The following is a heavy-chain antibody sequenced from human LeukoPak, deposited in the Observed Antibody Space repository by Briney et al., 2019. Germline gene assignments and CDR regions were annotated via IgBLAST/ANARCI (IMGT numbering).Heavy chain of an antibody. Sequence: SETLSLTCTVSGGSISSYYWSWIRQPPGKGLEWIGYIYYSGSTNYNPSPKSRVTISVDTSKNQFSLKLSSVTAADTAVYYCARSAAGPNWFDPWGHGTLVTVSS. V-gene: IGHV4-59*01. CDR3: ARSAAGPNWFDP. D-gene: IGHD6-13*01. CDR2: IYYSGST. J-gene: IGHJ5*02. CDR1: GGSISSYY.